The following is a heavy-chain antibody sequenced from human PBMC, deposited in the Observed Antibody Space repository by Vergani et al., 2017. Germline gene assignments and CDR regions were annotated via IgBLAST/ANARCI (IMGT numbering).Heavy chain of an antibody. D-gene: IGHD3-16*02. J-gene: IGHJ6*02. CDR1: GGTFSSYA. CDR3: ARXRLYDYVWGSYRRNYYYYYGMDV. V-gene: IGHV1-69*12. Sequence: QVQLVQSGAEVKKPGSSVKVSCKASGGTFSSYAISWVRQAPGQGLEWMGGIIPIFGTANYAQKFQGRVTITADESTSTAYMELSSLRSEDTAVYYCARXRLYDYVWGSYRRNYYYYYGMDVWGQGTTVTVSS. CDR2: IIPIFGTA.